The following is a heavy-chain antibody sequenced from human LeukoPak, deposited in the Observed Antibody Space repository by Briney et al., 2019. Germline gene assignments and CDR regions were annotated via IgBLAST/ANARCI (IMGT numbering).Heavy chain of an antibody. CDR3: ARARGDYP. V-gene: IGHV3-7*01. CDR1: GFTFSNYW. D-gene: IGHD2-21*02. CDR2: IKYDGTEQ. J-gene: IGHJ5*02. Sequence: GGSLRLSCAASGFTFSNYWMGWVRLAPGKGLEWLANIKYDGTEQYCVDSVKGRFTISRDNAKNSLSLQMNSLRAEDTAVYYCARARGDYPWGQGTLVTVSS.